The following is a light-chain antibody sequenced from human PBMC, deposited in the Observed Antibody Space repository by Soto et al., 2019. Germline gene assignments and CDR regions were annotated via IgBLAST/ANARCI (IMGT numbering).Light chain of an antibody. J-gene: IGLJ1*01. CDR2: EVN. CDR1: SSDVGGHNY. CDR3: TSATSSSTLEV. Sequence: QSALTQPASVSGSPGQSITISCTGTSSDVGGHNYVSWYQHHPGKAPKLMIYEVNYRPSGVSNRFSGSKSGNTASLTISGLQAEDEADYYCTSATSSSTLEVFGTGTKLTVL. V-gene: IGLV2-14*01.